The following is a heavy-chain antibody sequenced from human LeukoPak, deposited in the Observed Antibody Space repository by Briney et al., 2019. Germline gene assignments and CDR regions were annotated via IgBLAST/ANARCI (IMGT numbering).Heavy chain of an antibody. Sequence: GRSLRLSCAASGFTFSNFGMHWVRQAPGKGLEWVAVIWYDGSNKYCSDSVKGRFTISRDNSKNTLYLRMNSLRAEDTAVYYCATTASRGPQSAEYFQYWGQGTLVTVSS. J-gene: IGHJ1*01. CDR3: ATTASRGPQSAEYFQY. CDR1: GFTFSNFG. V-gene: IGHV3-33*01. CDR2: IWYDGSNK.